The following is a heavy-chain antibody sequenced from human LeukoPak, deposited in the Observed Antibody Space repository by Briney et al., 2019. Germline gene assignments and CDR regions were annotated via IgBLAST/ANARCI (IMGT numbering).Heavy chain of an antibody. CDR1: GGSISSYC. Sequence: SETLSLTCTVSGGSISSYCWSWIRQPPGKGLEWIGYIYYSGSTNYNPSLKSRVTISVDTSKNQFSLKLSSVTAADTAVYYCARQVAAAGRFLYYYYYYMDVWGKGTTVTVSS. V-gene: IGHV4-59*08. CDR2: IYYSGST. D-gene: IGHD6-13*01. CDR3: ARQVAAAGRFLYYYYYYMDV. J-gene: IGHJ6*03.